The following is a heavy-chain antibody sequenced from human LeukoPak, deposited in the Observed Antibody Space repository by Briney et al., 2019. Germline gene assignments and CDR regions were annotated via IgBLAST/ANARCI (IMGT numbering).Heavy chain of an antibody. CDR3: ARVRADGSTTWSFDY. CDR1: GGSISTYY. CDR2: IYYTGST. J-gene: IGHJ4*02. V-gene: IGHV4-59*01. D-gene: IGHD5-24*01. Sequence: SETLSLTCTVSGGSISTYYWSWIRQPPGKGLEWIGYIYYTGSTNYNPSLKSRVTISVDTSKNQFSLKLSSVTAADTAVYYCARVRADGSTTWSFDYWGQGTLITVSS.